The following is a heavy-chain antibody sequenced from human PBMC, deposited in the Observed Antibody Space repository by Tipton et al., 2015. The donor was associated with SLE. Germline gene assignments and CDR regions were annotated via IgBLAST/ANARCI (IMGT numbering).Heavy chain of an antibody. D-gene: IGHD3-10*01. CDR2: IYTSGST. V-gene: IGHV4-59*10. J-gene: IGHJ6*02. CDR3: ASVYGSHYYYGMDV. Sequence: AGLVKPSETLSLTCAVYGGPFSDYYWSWIRQPAGKGLEWIGRIYTSGSTNYNPSLKSRVTMSVDTSKNQFSLKLSSVTAADTAVYYCASVYGSHYYYGMDVWGQGTTVTVSS. CDR1: GGPFSDYY.